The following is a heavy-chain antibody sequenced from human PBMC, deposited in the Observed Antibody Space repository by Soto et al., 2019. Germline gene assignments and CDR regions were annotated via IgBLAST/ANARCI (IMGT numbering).Heavy chain of an antibody. Sequence: QVQLVESGGGVVQPGRSLRLSCAASGFTFSSYGMHWVRQAPGKGLEWVAVISYDGSNKYYADYVKGRFTISRDNSKNTLYLQMNSTSAEDTAVYYCEKDGFCSGGSCYAVTDYYYYYYMDVWGKGTTVTVSS. CDR3: EKDGFCSGGSCYAVTDYYYYYYMDV. CDR2: ISYDGSNK. J-gene: IGHJ6*03. V-gene: IGHV3-30*18. D-gene: IGHD2-15*01. CDR1: GFTFSSYG.